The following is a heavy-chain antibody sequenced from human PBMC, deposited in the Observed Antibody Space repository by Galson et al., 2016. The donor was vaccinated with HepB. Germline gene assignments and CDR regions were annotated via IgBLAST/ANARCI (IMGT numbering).Heavy chain of an antibody. D-gene: IGHD2-21*02. J-gene: IGHJ4*02. Sequence: SVKVSCKASGYIFIDYFIYWLRQAPGQGLEWMGWINPNTGDTSFAQKFQGRVSMTRDTSITTAYMELSGLTSDDTAIYYCAREMGDWSTNKLDFWGQGTLVAVSS. CDR3: AREMGDWSTNKLDF. CDR1: GYIFIDYF. CDR2: INPNTGDT. V-gene: IGHV1-2*02.